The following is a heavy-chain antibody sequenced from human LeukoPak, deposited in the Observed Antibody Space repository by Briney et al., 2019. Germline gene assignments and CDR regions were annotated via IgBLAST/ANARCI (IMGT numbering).Heavy chain of an antibody. D-gene: IGHD6-13*01. CDR3: AKEEAAAGISPFVHYYYYGMDV. CDR1: GFTFSSYG. CDR2: IRYDGSNK. Sequence: PGGSLRLSCAASGFTFSSYGMHWVRQAPGKGLEWVAFIRYDGSNKYYADSVKGRFTISRDNSKNTLYLQMNSLRAEDTAVYYCAKEEAAAGISPFVHYYYYGMDVWGQGTTVTVSS. V-gene: IGHV3-30*02. J-gene: IGHJ6*02.